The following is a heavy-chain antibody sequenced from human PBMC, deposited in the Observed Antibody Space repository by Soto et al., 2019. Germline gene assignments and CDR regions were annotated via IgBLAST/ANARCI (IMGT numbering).Heavy chain of an antibody. CDR2: IYYSGSS. J-gene: IGHJ6*02. CDR3: ARKSGAEGYGMDV. Sequence: PSETLSLTCTVSGGYISSGGHYWSWIRQHPGKGLEWIGYIYYSGSSYYNPSLKSRLTISVDTSKNQFSLKLNSVTASDTAMYYCARKSGAEGYGMDVWGQGTTVTVSS. D-gene: IGHD1-26*01. CDR1: GGYISSGGHY. V-gene: IGHV4-31*03.